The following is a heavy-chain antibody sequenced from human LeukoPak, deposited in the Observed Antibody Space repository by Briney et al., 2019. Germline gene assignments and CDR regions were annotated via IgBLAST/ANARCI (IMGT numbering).Heavy chain of an antibody. Sequence: PSETLSLTCTVSGGSISSSSYYWGWIRQPPGKGLEWIGSIYYSGSTYYNPSLKSRVTISVDTSKNQFSLKLSSVTAADTAVYYCATTWRRLYYDSSYDDYWGQGTLVTVSS. V-gene: IGHV4-39*01. CDR3: ATTWRRLYYDSSYDDY. CDR2: IYYSGST. J-gene: IGHJ4*02. CDR1: GGSISSSSYY. D-gene: IGHD3-22*01.